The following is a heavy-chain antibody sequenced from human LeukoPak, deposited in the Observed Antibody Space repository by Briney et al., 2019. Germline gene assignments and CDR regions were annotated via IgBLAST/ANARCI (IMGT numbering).Heavy chain of an antibody. V-gene: IGHV1-46*01. D-gene: IGHD2-21*02. CDR3: ARELPYIVVVTYRASDYNPRFDP. CDR1: GGTFSSYA. CDR2: INPSGGST. Sequence: ASVKVSCKASGGTFSSYAISWVRQAPGQGLEWMGIINPSGGSTSYAQKFQGRVTMTRDTSTSTVYMELSSLRSEDTAVYYCARELPYIVVVTYRASDYNPRFDPWGQGTLVTVSS. J-gene: IGHJ5*02.